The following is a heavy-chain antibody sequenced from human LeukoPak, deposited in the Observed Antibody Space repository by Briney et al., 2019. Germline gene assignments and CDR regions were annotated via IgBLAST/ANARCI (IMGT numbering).Heavy chain of an antibody. V-gene: IGHV1-2*02. CDR3: ARGVRDYWNVLIDWFDP. CDR1: GNTFTGYY. Sequence: ASVKVSCKASGNTFTGYYMHWVRQAPGQGLEWMGWINPNSGGTNYAQKFQGRVTMTRDTSISTAYMELSRLRSDDTAVYYCARGVRDYWNVLIDWFDPWGQGTLVTVSS. J-gene: IGHJ5*02. D-gene: IGHD1-1*01. CDR2: INPNSGGT.